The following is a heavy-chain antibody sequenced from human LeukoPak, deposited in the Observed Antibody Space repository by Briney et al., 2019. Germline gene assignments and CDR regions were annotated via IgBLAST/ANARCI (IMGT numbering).Heavy chain of an antibody. CDR1: GGSVSSGSYY. D-gene: IGHD1-26*01. Sequence: SETLSLTCTVSGGSVSSGSYYWSWIRQPPGKGLEWIGYIYYSGSTNYNPSLKSRVTISVDTSKDQFSLKLSSVTAADTAVYYCAAEVGDYVDYWGQGTLVTVSS. CDR2: IYYSGST. J-gene: IGHJ4*02. CDR3: AAEVGDYVDY. V-gene: IGHV4-61*01.